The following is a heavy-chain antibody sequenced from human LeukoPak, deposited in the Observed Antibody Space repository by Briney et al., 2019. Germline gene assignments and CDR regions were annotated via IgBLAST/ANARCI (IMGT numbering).Heavy chain of an antibody. V-gene: IGHV3-7*01. CDR2: IKQDGGET. J-gene: IGHJ4*02. CDR3: ARDLGDKSGSPYLDY. Sequence: PGGSLRLSCAASGFTFSDYWMNWVRQAPGKGLEWVANIKQDGGETYYVDSVKGRFTISRDNTKNSLYLQMNSLRAEDTAVYYCARDLGDKSGSPYLDYWGQGTLVTVSS. CDR1: GFTFSDYW. D-gene: IGHD1-26*01.